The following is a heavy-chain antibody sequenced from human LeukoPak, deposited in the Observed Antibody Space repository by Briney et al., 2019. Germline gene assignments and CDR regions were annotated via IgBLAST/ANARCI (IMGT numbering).Heavy chain of an antibody. Sequence: GGSLRLSCAASGFTFSSYEMNWVRQAPGKGLEWVSYISSSGSTIYYADSVKGRFTISRDNAKNSLYLQMNSLRAGDTAVYYCARNNYGDYESFDYWGQGTLVTVST. CDR1: GFTFSSYE. D-gene: IGHD4-17*01. CDR3: ARNNYGDYESFDY. V-gene: IGHV3-48*03. CDR2: ISSSGSTI. J-gene: IGHJ4*02.